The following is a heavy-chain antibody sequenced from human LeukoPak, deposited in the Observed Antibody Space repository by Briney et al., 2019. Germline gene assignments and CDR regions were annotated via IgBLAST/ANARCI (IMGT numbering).Heavy chain of an antibody. CDR3: ARTYYGGNSFFDY. V-gene: IGHV1-2*02. D-gene: IGHD4-23*01. J-gene: IGHJ4*02. CDR2: INPNSGGT. CDR1: GYTFTGYY. Sequence: ASVKVSCKASGYTFTGYYMHWVRQAPGQGLEWMGWINPNSGGTNYAQKFQGRVTMTRDTPISTAYMELSRLRSDDTSVYYCARTYYGGNSFFDYWGQRTLVSASS.